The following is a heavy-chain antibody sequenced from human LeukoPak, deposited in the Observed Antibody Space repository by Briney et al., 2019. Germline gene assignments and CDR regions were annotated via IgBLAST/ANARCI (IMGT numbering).Heavy chain of an antibody. CDR3: ARSQIGSAAWGYFDY. CDR1: GFTFSSYA. CDR2: ISGSGGST. D-gene: IGHD2-2*01. Sequence: PGGSLRLSCAASGFTFSSYAMSWVRQAPGKGLEWVSAISGSGGSTYYADSVKGRFTISRDNSKNTLYLQMNCLRAEDTAVYYCARSQIGSAAWGYFDYWGQGTLVTVSS. J-gene: IGHJ4*02. V-gene: IGHV3-23*01.